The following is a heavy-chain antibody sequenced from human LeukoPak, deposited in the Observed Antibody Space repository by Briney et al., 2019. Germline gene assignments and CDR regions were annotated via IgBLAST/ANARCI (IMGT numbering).Heavy chain of an antibody. CDR1: GFTLDDYG. V-gene: IGHV3-20*04. CDR2: INWHGGST. D-gene: IGHD1-26*01. CDR3: ARVRVVWDLDDAFDI. Sequence: GGSLKLSCAASGFTLDDYGMNWVRQAPGKGLEWVSGINWHGGSTHYADSVKGRFTISRDNAKNSLYLQMNSLRAEDTALYYCARVRVVWDLDDAFDIWGQGTMAIVSS. J-gene: IGHJ3*02.